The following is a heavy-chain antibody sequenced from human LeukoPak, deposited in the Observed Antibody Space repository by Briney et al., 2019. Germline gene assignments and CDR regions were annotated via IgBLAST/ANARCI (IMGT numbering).Heavy chain of an antibody. J-gene: IGHJ4*02. V-gene: IGHV3-48*03. CDR3: ARDRYCSTTSCSPTGLAY. D-gene: IGHD2-2*01. CDR1: GFSFSSYE. CDR2: ISFSGNSI. Sequence: PGGSLRLPCAASGFSFSSYEMNWIRQAPGKGLEWVSYISFSGNSIYYADSVKGRFTISRDNAKNSLYLQMNSLRAEDTAVYYCARDRYCSTTSCSPTGLAYWGQGTLVTVSS.